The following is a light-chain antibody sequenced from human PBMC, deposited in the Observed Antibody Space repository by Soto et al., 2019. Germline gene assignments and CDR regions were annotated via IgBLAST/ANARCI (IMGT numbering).Light chain of an antibody. Sequence: SYELTQPPSVSVAPGRTARITCGGNNIGSKSVHWYQQKTGQAPVLVIYYDSDRPSGIPERFSGSNSGNTATLTISRVEAGDEADYCCQVWDSSTDHVLFGGGTKVTVL. CDR1: NIGSKS. J-gene: IGLJ2*01. CDR3: QVWDSSTDHVL. CDR2: YDS. V-gene: IGLV3-21*04.